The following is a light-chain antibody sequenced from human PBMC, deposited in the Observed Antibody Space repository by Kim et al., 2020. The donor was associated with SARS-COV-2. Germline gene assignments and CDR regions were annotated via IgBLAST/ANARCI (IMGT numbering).Light chain of an antibody. V-gene: IGLV3-21*04. Sequence: TGKTASITCGGNNIGSKSVHWYQQRTGQAAVLVIYFDSDRPSGIPERFSGSNSGNTATLTISSVEAGDEAAYYCQVWDSAGDHRVFGGGTQLTVL. CDR1: NIGSKS. CDR2: FDS. J-gene: IGLJ3*02. CDR3: QVWDSAGDHRV.